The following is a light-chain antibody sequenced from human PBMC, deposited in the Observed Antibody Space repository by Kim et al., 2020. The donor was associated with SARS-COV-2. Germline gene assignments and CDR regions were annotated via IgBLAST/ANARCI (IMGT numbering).Light chain of an antibody. CDR1: QSVNSN. Sequence: ILMTQTPATLSVSPGERATLSGRASQSVNSNLAWYQQKPGQAPRLLIYGASTRATGIPARFSGTGSGTDFTLTISSLQSEDFAVYYCHQYTAWLPVITFDQGTRLEIK. CDR3: HQYTAWLPVIT. J-gene: IGKJ5*01. V-gene: IGKV3-15*01. CDR2: GAS.